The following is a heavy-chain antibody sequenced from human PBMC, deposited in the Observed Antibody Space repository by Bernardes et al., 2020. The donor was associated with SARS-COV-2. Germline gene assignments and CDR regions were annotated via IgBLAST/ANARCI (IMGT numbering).Heavy chain of an antibody. CDR2: IYWDDDK. D-gene: IGHD4-17*01. J-gene: IGHJ4*02. V-gene: IGHV2-5*02. CDR1: GFSLSTSGVG. Sequence: SSPTLVKPTQTLTLTCTFSGFSLSTSGVGVGWIRQPPGKALEWLTLIYWDDDKRYSPSLKSRLTITKDTSKNQVVLTMTNMDPVDTATYYCAHHTVTTVLGYWGQGTLVTVSS. CDR3: AHHTVTTVLGY.